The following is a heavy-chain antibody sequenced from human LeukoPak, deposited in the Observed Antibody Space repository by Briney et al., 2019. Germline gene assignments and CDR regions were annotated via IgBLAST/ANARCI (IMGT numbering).Heavy chain of an antibody. CDR1: GYNFATYW. J-gene: IGHJ4*02. CDR3: AGLKIVPTAVAH. D-gene: IGHD2-2*01. V-gene: IGHV5-51*01. Sequence: GESLKISCKGSGYNFATYWIGWARQMPGKGLEWMGIIYPGDFDTRYNPSFQGQVTFSVDRSINTAYLHWSSLKTSDTAIYYCAGLKIVPTAVAHWGQGTLVSVSP. CDR2: IYPGDFDT.